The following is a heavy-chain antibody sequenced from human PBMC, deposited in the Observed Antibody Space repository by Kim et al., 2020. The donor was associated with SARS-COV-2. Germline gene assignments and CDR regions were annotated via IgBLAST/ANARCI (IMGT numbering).Heavy chain of an antibody. CDR2: IYYSGST. D-gene: IGHD1-26*01. Sequence: SETLSLTCTVSGGSISSSSYYWGWIRQPPGKGLEWIGNIYYSGSTSYNPSLKSRVTISVDTSKNQFSLKLSSVTAADTAVYYCARLVVGATRALDYWGQGTLVTVSS. V-gene: IGHV4-39*01. J-gene: IGHJ4*02. CDR1: GGSISSSSYY. CDR3: ARLVVGATRALDY.